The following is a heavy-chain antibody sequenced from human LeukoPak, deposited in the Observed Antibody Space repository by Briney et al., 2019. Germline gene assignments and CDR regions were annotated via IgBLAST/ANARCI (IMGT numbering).Heavy chain of an antibody. CDR1: GGTFSSYA. CDR3: ARDRRDGYNTMGY. CDR2: IIPIFGTA. J-gene: IGHJ4*02. V-gene: IGHV1-69*13. D-gene: IGHD5-24*01. Sequence: SVKVSCKASGGTFSSYAISWVRQAPGQGLEWMGGIIPIFGTANYAQKFQGRVTITADESTSTAYMELSSLRSEDTAVYYCARDRRDGYNTMGYWGQGTLVTVSS.